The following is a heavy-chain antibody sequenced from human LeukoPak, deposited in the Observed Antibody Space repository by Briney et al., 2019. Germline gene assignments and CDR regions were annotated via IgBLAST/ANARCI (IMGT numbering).Heavy chain of an antibody. V-gene: IGHV3-23*01. CDR2: ISNNGGYT. CDR3: AKQLGYCSDGSCYFPY. Sequence: PGGSLRLSCAASGFTFSSSAMSWVRQAPGKGLEWVSAISNNGGYTYYADSVQGWFTISRDSSKSTLCLQMNSLRAEDTAVYYCAKQLGYCSDGSCYFPYWGQGTLVTVSS. D-gene: IGHD2-15*01. CDR1: GFTFSSSA. J-gene: IGHJ4*02.